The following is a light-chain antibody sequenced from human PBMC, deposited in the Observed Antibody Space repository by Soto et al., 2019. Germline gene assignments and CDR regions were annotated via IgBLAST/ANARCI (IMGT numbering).Light chain of an antibody. J-gene: IGKJ1*01. V-gene: IGKV1-39*01. CDR2: AAS. CDR3: LHTYSTWT. Sequence: DIQMTQSPTSLSASVGDRVTVTCRASQSISNNLSWYQQKPGKAPRLLIYAASSLQSGVPSRFSGSGSGTDFTLTISSLQAEDFSTYFYLHTYSTWTFGQGTKVEIK. CDR1: QSISNN.